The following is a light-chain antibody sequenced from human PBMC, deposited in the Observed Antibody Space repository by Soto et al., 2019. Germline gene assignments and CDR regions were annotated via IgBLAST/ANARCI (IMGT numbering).Light chain of an antibody. CDR3: QQRSNWL. CDR1: QDVSRY. J-gene: IGKJ3*01. V-gene: IGKV3-11*01. CDR2: DAS. Sequence: ESVVTQSPATLSLSPGERATLSCRASQDVSRYLAWYQQKPGQSPRLLIYDASNRATGVPARFSGSGSGTDFTLTISSLEPEDFAVYYCQQRSNWLFGPGTKVDSK.